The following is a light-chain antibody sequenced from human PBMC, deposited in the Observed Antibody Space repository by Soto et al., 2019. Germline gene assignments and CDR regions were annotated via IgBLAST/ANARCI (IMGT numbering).Light chain of an antibody. J-gene: IGKJ1*01. CDR2: GAS. CDR3: QQYGTSPRP. Sequence: EKVVTLSPATLSVSPGERASLSCRASQSVSSDLAWYQQKPGQAPRLLIYGASTRATDIPARFSGRGSGTDFTLTISRLEPEDFAVYFCQQYGTSPRPFGQGTKVDI. CDR1: QSVSSD. V-gene: IGKV3-15*01.